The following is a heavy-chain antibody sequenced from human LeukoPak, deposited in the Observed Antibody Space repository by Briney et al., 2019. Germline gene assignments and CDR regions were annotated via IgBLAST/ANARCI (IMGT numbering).Heavy chain of an antibody. Sequence: PGGSLRLSCAASGFTVSSNYMSWVRQAPGKGLEWISIIYSSGSTYYAASVKGRFTISRDNSKNTLYLQMNSLSAEDTAVYYCAREADFWGQETLVTASS. CDR3: AREADF. V-gene: IGHV3-66*01. CDR2: IYSSGST. J-gene: IGHJ4*02. CDR1: GFTVSSNY.